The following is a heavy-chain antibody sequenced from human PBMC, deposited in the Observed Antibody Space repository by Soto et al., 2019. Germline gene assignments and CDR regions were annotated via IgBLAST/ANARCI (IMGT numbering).Heavy chain of an antibody. V-gene: IGHV4-34*01. CDR2: INHSGST. Sequence: QVQLQQWGAGLLKPSETLSLTCAVYGGSFSGYYWSWIRQPPGKGLEWIGEINHSGSTNYNPSLKSRVTISVDTSKNQFSLKLSSVTAADTAVYYCARLSIAVAGTYDYWGQGTLVTVSS. CDR3: ARLSIAVAGTYDY. D-gene: IGHD6-19*01. CDR1: GGSFSGYY. J-gene: IGHJ4*02.